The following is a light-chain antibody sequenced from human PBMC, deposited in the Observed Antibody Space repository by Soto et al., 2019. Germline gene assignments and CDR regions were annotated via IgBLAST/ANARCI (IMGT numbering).Light chain of an antibody. CDR3: QQYDTYWT. CDR1: QSISSY. J-gene: IGKJ1*01. CDR2: AAS. Sequence: DIQMTQSPSSLSASVGDRVTITCRASQSISSYLNWYQQKPGKAPKLLIYAASSLQSGVPSRFSGSGSGTDFTLTISSLQPDDIATYYCQQYDTYWTFGQGTKVDIK. V-gene: IGKV1-39*01.